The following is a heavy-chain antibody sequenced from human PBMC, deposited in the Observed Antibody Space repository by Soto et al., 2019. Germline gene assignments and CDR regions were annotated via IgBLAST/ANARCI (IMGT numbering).Heavy chain of an antibody. V-gene: IGHV4-39*01. CDR3: ARRQSSSWYGL. D-gene: IGHD6-13*01. CDR1: GGSSSSSSYY. Sequence: SETLSLTCTVSGGSSSSSSYYWGWIRQPPGKGLEWIGSIYYSGSTYYNPSLKSRVTISVDTSKNQFSLKLSSVTAADTAVYYCARRQSSSWYGLWGQGTLVTAPQ. J-gene: IGHJ4*02. CDR2: IYYSGST.